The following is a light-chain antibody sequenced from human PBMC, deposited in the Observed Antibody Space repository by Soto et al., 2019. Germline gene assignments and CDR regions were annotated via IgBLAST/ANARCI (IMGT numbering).Light chain of an antibody. Sequence: LTQPASVSGSPGQSITISCTGTSSDVGGNKYVSWYQHYPGKAPKLMICDVSNRPSGVSNRFSGSKSGNTASLTISGLQAEDEADYYCSAFTGTTYVFGTGTKVTVL. J-gene: IGLJ1*01. V-gene: IGLV2-14*03. CDR3: SAFTGTTYV. CDR2: DVS. CDR1: SSDVGGNKY.